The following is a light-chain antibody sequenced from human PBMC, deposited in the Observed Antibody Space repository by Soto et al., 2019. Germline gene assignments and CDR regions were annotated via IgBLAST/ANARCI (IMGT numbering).Light chain of an antibody. CDR3: SSYTRTSTYV. J-gene: IGLJ1*01. CDR2: DVT. V-gene: IGLV2-14*01. Sequence: QSALTQPASVSGSPGQSITISCTGTSSDVGAYNYVSWYQQHPGKAPQLMIYDVTNRPSGVSNRFSGSKSGNTASLTISGLQAEDEADYYCSSYTRTSTYVFGAGTKLTVL. CDR1: SSDVGAYNY.